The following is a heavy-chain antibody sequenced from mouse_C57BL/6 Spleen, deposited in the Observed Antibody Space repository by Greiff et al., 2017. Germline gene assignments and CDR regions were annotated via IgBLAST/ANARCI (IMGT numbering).Heavy chain of an antibody. D-gene: IGHD2-14*01. CDR3: ARRSPYDSWDYFDY. CDR2: IHPNSGST. Sequence: VQLQQPGAELVKPGASVKLSCEASGYAFTSYWMPWVKQRPGQGLEWIGMIHPNSGSTNYNEKFKSKATLTVDTSSSTAYMQLSSLTSEDSAVYYCARRSPYDSWDYFDYWGKGTTLTVSS. CDR1: GYAFTSYW. V-gene: IGHV1-64*01. J-gene: IGHJ2*01.